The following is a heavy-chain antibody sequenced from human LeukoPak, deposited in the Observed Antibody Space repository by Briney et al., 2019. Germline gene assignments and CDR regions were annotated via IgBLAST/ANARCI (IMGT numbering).Heavy chain of an antibody. J-gene: IGHJ4*02. V-gene: IGHV4-4*07. Sequence: SETLSLTCTVSGGSISSYYWSWIRQPAGKGLEWIGRIYTSGSTNYNPSLKSRVTMSVDTSKNQFSLKLSSVTAADTAVYYCARQLYYYGSGSYYKLLYHFDFWGQGTLVTVSS. CDR1: GGSISSYY. D-gene: IGHD3-10*01. CDR2: IYTSGST. CDR3: ARQLYYYGSGSYYKLLYHFDF.